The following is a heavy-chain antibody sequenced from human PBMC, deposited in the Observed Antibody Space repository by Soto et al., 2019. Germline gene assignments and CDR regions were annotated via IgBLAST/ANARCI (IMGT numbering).Heavy chain of an antibody. CDR2: VYNSGST. D-gene: IGHD6-13*01. J-gene: IGHJ4*02. CDR3: ARYRREAVAGYTLDN. Sequence: SETLSLTCTVSGGSISSNYWTWIRQPPGKGLEWIGYVYNSGSTNYNPSLKSRDTISEDTSKSQFSLKVNSMTAADTAVYYCARYRREAVAGYTLDNWGQGILVTVSS. CDR1: GGSISSNY. V-gene: IGHV4-59*01.